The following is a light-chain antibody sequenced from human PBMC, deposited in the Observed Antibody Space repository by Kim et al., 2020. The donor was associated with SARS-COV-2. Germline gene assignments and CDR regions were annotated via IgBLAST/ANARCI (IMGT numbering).Light chain of an antibody. Sequence: CASVGARVTISCRASQNIHIWLAWFQQKPGKAPRVLMYKASTVESGVPSRFSGSGSGTEFTLNINSLQPDDSATYYCQQYDVHPETFGQGTKV. V-gene: IGKV1-5*03. J-gene: IGKJ1*01. CDR3: QQYDVHPET. CDR2: KAS. CDR1: QNIHIW.